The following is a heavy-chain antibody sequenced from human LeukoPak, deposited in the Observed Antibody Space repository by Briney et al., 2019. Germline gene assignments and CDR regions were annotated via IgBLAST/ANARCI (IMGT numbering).Heavy chain of an antibody. J-gene: IGHJ4*02. V-gene: IGHV3-23*01. CDR1: GFIFTNFA. CDR3: VRHDSFIPF. Sequence: GGSLRLSCAASGFIFTNFAMTWVRQAPGKGLEWVSSISDTYGTTYYTDSVKGRCTIPRDNSKNTVYLQLNNLRAEDTAVYFCVRHDSFIPFWGQGTLVTVSS. D-gene: IGHD2-21*01. CDR2: ISDTYGTT.